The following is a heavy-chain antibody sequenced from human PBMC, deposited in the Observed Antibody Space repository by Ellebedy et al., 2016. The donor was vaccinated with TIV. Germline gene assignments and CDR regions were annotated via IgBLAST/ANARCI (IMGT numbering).Heavy chain of an antibody. CDR2: IFPGDSDI. J-gene: IGHJ4*02. CDR3: ARLSSSRGYTFDY. V-gene: IGHV5-51*01. CDR1: GYKFTNYW. Sequence: GESLKIPCQVSGYKFTNYWVVWVRQMPGKGLEWMGLIFPGDSDIRYSPSFQGQVTVSADKSINTAYLQWSSLKASGTGMYYCARLSSSRGYTFDYWGQGTLVTVSS. D-gene: IGHD3-22*01.